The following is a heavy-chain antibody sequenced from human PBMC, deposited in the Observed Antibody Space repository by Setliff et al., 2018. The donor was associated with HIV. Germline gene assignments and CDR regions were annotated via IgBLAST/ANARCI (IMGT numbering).Heavy chain of an antibody. D-gene: IGHD2-15*01. CDR1: GDFTISGDYY. Sequence: PSETLSLTCTVSGDFTISGDYYWSWIRQSPGKGLEWIGHIHYKGNIDYNASLKSRLAISSDTSKNQFSLNLSSVIAADTAIYFCARFTVVVFGAGEPSWFDPWGQGILVTVSS. J-gene: IGHJ5*02. CDR3: ARFTVVVFGAGEPSWFDP. V-gene: IGHV4-30-4*08. CDR2: IHYKGNI.